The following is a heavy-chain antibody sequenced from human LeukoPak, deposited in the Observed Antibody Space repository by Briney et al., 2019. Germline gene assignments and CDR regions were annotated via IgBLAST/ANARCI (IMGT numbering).Heavy chain of an antibody. D-gene: IGHD2-15*01. V-gene: IGHV4-4*02. Sequence: SETLSLTCAVSGGSISSSNWWSGVRQPPGKGLEWIGEIYHSGSTNYNPSLKSRVTISVDKSKNQFSLKLSSVTAADTAVYYCARVGYCSGGSCYPFDYWGQGTLVTVSS. CDR3: ARVGYCSGGSCYPFDY. CDR2: IYHSGST. CDR1: GGSISSSNW. J-gene: IGHJ4*02.